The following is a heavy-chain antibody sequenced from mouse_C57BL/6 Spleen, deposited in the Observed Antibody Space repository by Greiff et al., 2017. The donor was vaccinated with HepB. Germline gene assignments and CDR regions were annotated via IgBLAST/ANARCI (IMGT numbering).Heavy chain of an antibody. D-gene: IGHD1-1*01. CDR2: IYPYNGVT. CDR3: ARSRDYGSSYWYFDV. Sequence: VQLQQSGPELVKPGASVKISCKASGYSFTGYYMHWVKQSHGNILDWIGYIYPYNGVTSYNQKFKGKATLTVDKSSSTAYMELRSLTSEDSAVYYCARSRDYGSSYWYFDVWGTGTTVTVSS. V-gene: IGHV1-31*01. CDR1: GYSFTGYY. J-gene: IGHJ1*03.